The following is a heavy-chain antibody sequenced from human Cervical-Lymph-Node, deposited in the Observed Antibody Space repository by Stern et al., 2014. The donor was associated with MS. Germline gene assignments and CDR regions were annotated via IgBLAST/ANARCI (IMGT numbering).Heavy chain of an antibody. CDR3: ARVTGRGTRQNWFDS. J-gene: IGHJ5*01. Sequence: QVQLQESGPGLVKPSETVSLTCTVSGGSMSSKYWNWIRQPPGKGLEWIGYIYSDGSTNYNPSLKSRVIISLDTSTNQFSLSLTSVTAADTAVYYCARVTGRGTRQNWFDSWAREPWSPSP. D-gene: IGHD1-26*01. CDR1: GGSMSSKY. CDR2: IYSDGST. V-gene: IGHV4-59*01.